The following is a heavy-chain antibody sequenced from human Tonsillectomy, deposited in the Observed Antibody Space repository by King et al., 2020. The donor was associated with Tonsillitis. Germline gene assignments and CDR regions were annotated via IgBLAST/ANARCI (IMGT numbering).Heavy chain of an antibody. D-gene: IGHD4/OR15-4a*01. V-gene: IGHV3-23*01. Sequence: MTWVRQAPGKGLEWVSSISGSVGGTYYADSVKGRFTISRDNSKNKLYLQMNSIRAEDTAVYYCAQFANYRATDNFDYWVQGTLVTVSS. CDR2: ISGSVGGT. CDR3: AQFANYRATDNFDY. J-gene: IGHJ4*02.